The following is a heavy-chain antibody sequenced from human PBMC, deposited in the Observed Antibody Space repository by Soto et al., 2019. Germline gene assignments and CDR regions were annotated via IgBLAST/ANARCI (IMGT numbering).Heavy chain of an antibody. D-gene: IGHD3-10*01. V-gene: IGHV3-21*01. J-gene: IGHJ4*02. CDR3: ARDPMSEMVQTEGRY. CDR1: GFTFISYS. CDR2: ISSSSSYI. Sequence: LRLSCAASGFTFISYSMNWVRQAPVKGLEWVSSISSSSSYIYYADSVKGRFTISRDNAKNSLYLQMNRLRAEDTAVYYCARDPMSEMVQTEGRYWGQGTLVTVSS.